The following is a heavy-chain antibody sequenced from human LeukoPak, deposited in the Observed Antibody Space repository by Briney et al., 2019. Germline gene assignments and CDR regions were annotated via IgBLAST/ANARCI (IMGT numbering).Heavy chain of an antibody. CDR1: GFTFDDYT. Sequence: GGSLRLSCAASGFTFDDYTMHWVRQAPGKGLEWVSLISWDGGCTYYADSVKGRFTISRDNSKNSLYLQMNSLRTEDTALYYCAKDIGGEYYYGSGSYWYGMDVWGQGTTVTVSS. D-gene: IGHD3-10*01. CDR3: AKDIGGEYYYGSGSYWYGMDV. CDR2: ISWDGGCT. J-gene: IGHJ6*02. V-gene: IGHV3-43*01.